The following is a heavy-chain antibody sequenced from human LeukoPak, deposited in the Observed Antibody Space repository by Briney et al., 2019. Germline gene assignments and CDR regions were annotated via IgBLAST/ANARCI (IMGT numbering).Heavy chain of an antibody. Sequence: SETLSLTCTVSGVSISSYYWSWIRQPPGKGLEWIGYIFYSGNTIYNPSLKSRVTISVDTSKNHFSLRLRSVTAADTAVYYCARLAAISGSDYPDDWGQGTLVAVSS. CDR3: ARLAAISGSDYPDD. V-gene: IGHV4-59*08. J-gene: IGHJ4*02. D-gene: IGHD1-26*01. CDR2: IFYSGNT. CDR1: GVSISSYY.